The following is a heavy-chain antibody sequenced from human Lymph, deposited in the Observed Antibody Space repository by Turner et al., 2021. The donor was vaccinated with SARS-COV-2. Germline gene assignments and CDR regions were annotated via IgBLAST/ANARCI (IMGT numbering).Heavy chain of an antibody. CDR2: IYSGVTT. Sequence: VQLLASGAVFLLPGGSLRLSCAAAGIIVSSNYMNCVRQAPGKGLEWVAVIYSGVTTYYADSVKGRFTISRDNSKNTLYLQMNSLGVEDTAVYYCARDLGTYGMDVWGQGTTVTVSS. V-gene: IGHV3-53*01. D-gene: IGHD6-13*01. CDR1: GIIVSSNY. J-gene: IGHJ6*02. CDR3: ARDLGTYGMDV.